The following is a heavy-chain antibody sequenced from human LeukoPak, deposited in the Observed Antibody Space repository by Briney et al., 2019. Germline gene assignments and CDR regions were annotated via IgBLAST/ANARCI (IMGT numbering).Heavy chain of an antibody. V-gene: IGHV1-18*04. CDR3: ARHSGSGWQALGY. CDR1: GYTFSNYG. CDR2: TSYNGNT. J-gene: IGHJ4*02. Sequence: GSVKVSCKASGYTFSNYGISWVRQAPGLGLEWMGWTSYNGNTNYAQKFQDRVTMTTDTSTTPAYMELRSLESDDTAVYYCARHSGSGWQALGYWGQGTLVTVSS. D-gene: IGHD6-19*01.